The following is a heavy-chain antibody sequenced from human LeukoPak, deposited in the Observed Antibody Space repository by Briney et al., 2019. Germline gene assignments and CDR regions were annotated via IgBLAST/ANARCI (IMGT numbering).Heavy chain of an antibody. CDR2: INWNGGST. Sequence: GGSLRLSCAASGFTFDDYGMSWVRQAPGKGLEWVSGINWNGGSTGYADSVKGRFTISRDNAKNSLYLQMNSLRAEDTALYYCARVARYFDWSSPYYFDYWGQGTLVTVPS. J-gene: IGHJ4*02. D-gene: IGHD3-9*01. V-gene: IGHV3-20*04. CDR3: ARVARYFDWSSPYYFDY. CDR1: GFTFDDYG.